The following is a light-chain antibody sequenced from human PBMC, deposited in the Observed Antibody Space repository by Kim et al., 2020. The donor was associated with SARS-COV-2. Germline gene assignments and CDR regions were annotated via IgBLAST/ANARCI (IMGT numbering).Light chain of an antibody. CDR1: HSVSSN. V-gene: IGKV3-15*01. Sequence: SVSPGERATRSCRASHSVSSNLAWYQQKPGQAPRLLIYGASTRATGIPARFSGSGSGTEFTLIISSLQSEDFAVYYCQQYNNWPLTFGGGTKLEI. J-gene: IGKJ4*01. CDR2: GAS. CDR3: QQYNNWPLT.